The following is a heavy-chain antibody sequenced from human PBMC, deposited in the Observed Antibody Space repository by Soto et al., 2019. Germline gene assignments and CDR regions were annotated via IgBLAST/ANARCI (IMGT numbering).Heavy chain of an antibody. Sequence: EVQLVESGVGLVQPGGSLRLSCAASGFTFSDHYMDWVRQATGKGLEWVGRIRNKANSYTTDYAASVQGRFTISRDDSKNSLYLQMSRLKTEDTAMYYCASGTFSLPWGQGTLVTVSS. J-gene: IGHJ5*02. CDR2: IRNKANSYTT. D-gene: IGHD3-3*02. CDR1: GFTFSDHY. CDR3: ASGTFSLP. V-gene: IGHV3-72*01.